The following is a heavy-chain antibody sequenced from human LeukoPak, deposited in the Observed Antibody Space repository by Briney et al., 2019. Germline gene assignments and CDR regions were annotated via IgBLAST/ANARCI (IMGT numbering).Heavy chain of an antibody. D-gene: IGHD6-13*01. CDR3: VRPPPGYSSSWFYFHS. CDR1: GFTFSSHA. Sequence: GGSLRLSCAASGFTFSSHAMSWVRQVPGKGLEWVSGISGSGSSTFYADSVKGRFTISRDSSKNTLYLQMNSLRVEDTAMYYCVRPPPGYSSSWFYFHSWGQGTLVTVSS. V-gene: IGHV3-23*01. J-gene: IGHJ4*02. CDR2: ISGSGSST.